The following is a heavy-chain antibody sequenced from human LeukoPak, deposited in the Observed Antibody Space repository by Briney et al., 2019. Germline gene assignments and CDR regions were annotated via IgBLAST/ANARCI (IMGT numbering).Heavy chain of an antibody. CDR1: GFTFRTYT. CDR2: MSGSDDYT. V-gene: IGHV3-23*01. CDR3: AKEVLDYEIPYWYFDL. Sequence: GGSLRLSCAASGFTFRTYTMSWVRQAPGKGLEWVSAMSGSDDYTYYADSVKGRFTISRDNSKNTLYLHMNSLRVEDTAVYHCAKEVLDYEIPYWYFDLWGRGTLVTVSS. J-gene: IGHJ2*01. D-gene: IGHD4-17*01.